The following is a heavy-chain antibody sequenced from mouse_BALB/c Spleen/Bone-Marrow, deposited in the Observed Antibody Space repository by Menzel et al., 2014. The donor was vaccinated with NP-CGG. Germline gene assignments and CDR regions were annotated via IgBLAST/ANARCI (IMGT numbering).Heavy chain of an antibody. D-gene: IGHD1-2*01. Sequence: EVMLVESGPSLVRPSQTLSLTCSVTGDSITSGYWNWIRKFPGNKLEYMGDISYSGSTYYNQYLKSRISITRDTSKNQYYLQLNSVTTEDTATYYCATYDGYYFDYWGQGTTLTVSS. CDR1: GDSITSGY. CDR2: ISYSGST. J-gene: IGHJ2*01. CDR3: ATYDGYYFDY. V-gene: IGHV3-8*02.